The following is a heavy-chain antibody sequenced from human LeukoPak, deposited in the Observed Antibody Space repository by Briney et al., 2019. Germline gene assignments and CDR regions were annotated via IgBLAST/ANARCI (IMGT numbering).Heavy chain of an antibody. Sequence: GGSLRLSCAASGFTFSSYSMNWVRQAPGKGLEWVSAISGSGGSTYYAGSVKGRFTISRDNSKNTLYLQMNSLRAEDTAVYYCAGFGVARIDYWGQGTLVTVSS. J-gene: IGHJ4*02. CDR1: GFTFSSYS. CDR3: AGFGVARIDY. CDR2: ISGSGGST. V-gene: IGHV3-23*01. D-gene: IGHD3-3*01.